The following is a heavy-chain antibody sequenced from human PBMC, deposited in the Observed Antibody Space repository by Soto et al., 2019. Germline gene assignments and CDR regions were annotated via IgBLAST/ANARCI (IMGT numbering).Heavy chain of an antibody. Sequence: ASVKVSFKASGYTFTSYDINWVRQATGQGLEWMGWMNPNSGNTGYAQKFQDRVTMTRNTSISTAYMELSSLGSEDTAVYYCARLVVVPAAIHYYYYYGMDVWGQGTTVTVSS. V-gene: IGHV1-8*01. D-gene: IGHD2-2*02. J-gene: IGHJ6*02. CDR2: MNPNSGNT. CDR1: GYTFTSYD. CDR3: ARLVVVPAAIHYYYYYGMDV.